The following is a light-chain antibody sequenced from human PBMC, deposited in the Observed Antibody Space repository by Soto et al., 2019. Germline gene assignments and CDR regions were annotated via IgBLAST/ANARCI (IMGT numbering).Light chain of an antibody. Sequence: QSALTQPASVSGSPGQSITISCTGTSSDVGGYNYVSWYQQHPGKAPKLMIYEVSNRPSGVSNRFSGSKSGNTSSLPISGLQAEDEADYYCSSYTSSSTLDWVFGGGTKVTVL. CDR3: SSYTSSSTLDWV. V-gene: IGLV2-14*01. J-gene: IGLJ3*02. CDR1: SSDVGGYNY. CDR2: EVS.